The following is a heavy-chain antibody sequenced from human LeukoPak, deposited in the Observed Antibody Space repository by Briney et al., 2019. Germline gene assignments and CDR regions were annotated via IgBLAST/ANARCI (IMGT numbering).Heavy chain of an antibody. Sequence: PGGSLRLSCAASGFTFSDHYMDWVRQALGKGLEWVGRTRNKANSYTTEYAASVKGRFTISRDDSKNSLYLQMNSLKTEDTAVYYCAREEGYSYANFDYWGQGTLVTVSS. CDR3: AREEGYSYANFDY. CDR2: TRNKANSYTT. V-gene: IGHV3-72*01. J-gene: IGHJ4*02. D-gene: IGHD5-18*01. CDR1: GFTFSDHY.